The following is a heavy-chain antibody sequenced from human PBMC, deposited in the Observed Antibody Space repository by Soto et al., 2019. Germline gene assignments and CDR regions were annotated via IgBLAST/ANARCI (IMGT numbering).Heavy chain of an antibody. D-gene: IGHD2-21*01. CDR1: GFTFRDYG. Sequence: EEQLLESGGGLVQPGGSLRLSCAVSGFTFRDYGMSWVRQAPGQGLEWVSAISGRGDRTYYADSVKGRFTISRDNSKNTLYLQMNTLRPEDTAIYFCAKDVFADSKPFDYWGQGTLVTVSS. CDR2: ISGRGDRT. V-gene: IGHV3-23*01. J-gene: IGHJ4*02. CDR3: AKDVFADSKPFDY.